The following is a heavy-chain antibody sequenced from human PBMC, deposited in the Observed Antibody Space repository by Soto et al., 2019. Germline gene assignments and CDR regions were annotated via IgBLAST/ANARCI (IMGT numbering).Heavy chain of an antibody. D-gene: IGHD3-10*01. CDR2: ISSSSSYT. J-gene: IGHJ4*02. Sequence: QVQLVESGGGLVKPGGSLRLSCAASGFTFSDYYMSWIRQAPGKGLEWVSYISSSSSYTNYADSVKGRFTISRDNAKNSLYLQMNSLRAEDTAVYYCATAGRGVRGVKLGYDYWGQGTLVTVSS. CDR3: ATAGRGVRGVKLGYDY. CDR1: GFTFSDYY. V-gene: IGHV3-11*06.